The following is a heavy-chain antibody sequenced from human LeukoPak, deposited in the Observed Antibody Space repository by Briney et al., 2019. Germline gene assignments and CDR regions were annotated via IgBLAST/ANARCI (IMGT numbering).Heavy chain of an antibody. V-gene: IGHV1-69*04. CDR2: IIPILGIA. Sequence: SVKVSCKASGGTFSSYAISWVRQAPGQGLEWMGRIIPILGIANYAQKFQGRVTITADRSTSTAYMELSSLRSEDTAVYYCARDRGSSGWTDYYYYGMDVWGQGTTVTVSS. J-gene: IGHJ6*02. D-gene: IGHD6-19*01. CDR3: ARDRGSSGWTDYYYYGMDV. CDR1: GGTFSSYA.